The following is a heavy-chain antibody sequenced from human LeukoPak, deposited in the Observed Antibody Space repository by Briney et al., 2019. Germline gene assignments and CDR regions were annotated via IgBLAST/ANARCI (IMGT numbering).Heavy chain of an antibody. CDR1: GFTFSSYG. V-gene: IGHV3-7*03. CDR2: IKQDGSAK. J-gene: IGHJ4*02. CDR3: ARDNGWSADF. D-gene: IGHD2-15*01. Sequence: PGRSLRLSCAASGFTFSSYGMHWVRQAPGKGLEWVANIKQDGSAKPYVDSVKGRFTISRDNAKNSLFLQMNSLRVEDTAVYYCARDNGWSADFWGQGTLVTVSS.